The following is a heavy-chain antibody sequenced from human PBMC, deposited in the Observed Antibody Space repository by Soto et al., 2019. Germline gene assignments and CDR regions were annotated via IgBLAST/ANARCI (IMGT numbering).Heavy chain of an antibody. V-gene: IGHV3-15*07. CDR2: IKSKTDGGTT. J-gene: IGHJ6*02. CDR1: GFTFSNAW. CDR3: TTDLWDLFYYYGMDV. Sequence: EVQLVESGGGLVKPGGSLRLSCTASGFTFSNAWMNWVRQAPGKGLEWVGRIKSKTDGGTTDYAAPVKGRFTISRDDSKNTLYLQMNSLKTEDTAVYYCTTDLWDLFYYYGMDVWGQGTTVTVSS. D-gene: IGHD1-26*01.